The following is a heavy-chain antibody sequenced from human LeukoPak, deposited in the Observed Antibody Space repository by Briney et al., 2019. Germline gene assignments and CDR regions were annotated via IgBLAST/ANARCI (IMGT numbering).Heavy chain of an antibody. V-gene: IGHV4-31*03. CDR3: ARGPAGSYFHVPDF. CDR1: GGFISSGGYY. Sequence: SETLSRTCTVSGGFISSGGYYWTWIRQPSGKGLECIGYIYYSGSTYYNPSLKSRISISLYTSKNQFSLKLSSVTAADTAVYFCARGPAGSYFHVPDFWGQGTLVTVSS. CDR2: IYYSGST. J-gene: IGHJ4*02. D-gene: IGHD3-10*01.